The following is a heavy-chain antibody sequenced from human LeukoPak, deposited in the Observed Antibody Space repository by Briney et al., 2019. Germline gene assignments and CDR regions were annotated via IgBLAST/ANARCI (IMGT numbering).Heavy chain of an antibody. V-gene: IGHV1-69*05. CDR2: IIPIFGTA. CDR1: GGTFSSYA. J-gene: IGHJ5*02. D-gene: IGHD6-13*01. CDR3: ARDEWLAAAGNWFDP. Sequence: SVKVSCKASGGTFSSYAISWVRQAPGQGLEWMGRIIPIFGTANYAQKFQGRVTITTNESTSTAYMELSSLRSEDTAVYYCARDEWLAAAGNWFDPWGQGTLVTVSS.